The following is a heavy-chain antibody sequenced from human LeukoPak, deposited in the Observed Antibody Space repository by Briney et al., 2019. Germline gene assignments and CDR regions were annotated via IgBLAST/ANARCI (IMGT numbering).Heavy chain of an antibody. D-gene: IGHD1-26*01. Sequence: GGSLRLSCAASGFTFSSYAMTWVRQAPGKGLEWVSAISGSGDSTYYADSVKGLFTISRDNSKNTLYLQMNRLRAEDTAVYYCARAVGATIGYWGQGTLVTVSS. V-gene: IGHV3-23*01. CDR1: GFTFSSYA. CDR3: ARAVGATIGY. CDR2: ISGSGDST. J-gene: IGHJ4*02.